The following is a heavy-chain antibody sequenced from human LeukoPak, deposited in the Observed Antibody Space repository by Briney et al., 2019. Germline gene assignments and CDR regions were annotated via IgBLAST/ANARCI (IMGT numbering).Heavy chain of an antibody. Sequence: SETLSLTCTASGGSITSSDYYWGWIRQPPGKGLERIGSISYSGSPDYKPSLKGRVTISLDTSNNRFSLKLSSVTAADTALYYCARHYGRDWFDPWGQGALVTVSS. CDR1: GGSITSSDYY. D-gene: IGHD4-17*01. CDR2: ISYSGSP. CDR3: ARHYGRDWFDP. J-gene: IGHJ5*02. V-gene: IGHV4-39*01.